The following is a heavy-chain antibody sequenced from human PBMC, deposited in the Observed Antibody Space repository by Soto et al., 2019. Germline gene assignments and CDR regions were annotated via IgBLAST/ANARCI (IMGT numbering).Heavy chain of an antibody. CDR3: ARALGSTNYYFDC. Sequence: GVSLRLSCAASGFTFSNYGFHWVRQAPGKGLEWVAVIWYDGSKKYYVDSVKGRFTISRDNSKNTLYLQMDSLRAEDTAVYHCARALGSTNYYFDCCGRGSLVT. CDR1: GFTFSNYG. CDR2: IWYDGSKK. D-gene: IGHD2-8*01. V-gene: IGHV3-33*01. J-gene: IGHJ4*02.